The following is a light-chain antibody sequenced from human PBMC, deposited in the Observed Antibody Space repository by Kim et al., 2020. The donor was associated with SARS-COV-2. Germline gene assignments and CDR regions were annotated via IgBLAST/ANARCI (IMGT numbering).Light chain of an antibody. V-gene: IGLV3-21*04. CDR3: QVWDRGSEHLV. J-gene: IGLJ2*01. CDR1: NIGSKS. CDR2: FDS. Sequence: SYELTQPPSVSVAPGKTARITCGGNNIGSKSVHWYQQRPGQAPVLVIYFDSDRPSRIPERFSGSNSGTTATLTISRVEAGDEADYYCQVWDRGSEHLVFGGGTQLTVL.